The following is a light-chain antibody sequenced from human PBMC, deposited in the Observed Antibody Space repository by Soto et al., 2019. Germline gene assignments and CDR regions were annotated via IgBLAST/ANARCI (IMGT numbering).Light chain of an antibody. V-gene: IGKV1-5*03. J-gene: IGKJ1*01. CDR3: QQSNSYSWT. CDR2: MAS. CDR1: QSISPY. Sequence: DIQMTQSPSTLSASAGDRVTITCRASQSISPYLAWYQQKPGKAPKLLIYMASSLQSGVPSRFSGSRSGTEFTLTISSLQPDHFATYYCQQSNSYSWTFGQGTQVDIK.